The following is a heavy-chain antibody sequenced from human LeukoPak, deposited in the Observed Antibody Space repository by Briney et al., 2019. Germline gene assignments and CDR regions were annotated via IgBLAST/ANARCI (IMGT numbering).Heavy chain of an antibody. CDR2: IYYSGST. J-gene: IGHJ4*02. D-gene: IGHD3-22*01. V-gene: IGHV4-59*08. CDR3: ARHYYDRTPIDY. CDR1: GGSISIYY. Sequence: PSETLSLTCTVSGGSISIYYWSWIRQPPVKGLEWIGYIYYSGSTNYNPSLKSRVTISVDTSKNQFSLKLSSVTAADTAVYYCARHYYDRTPIDYWGQGTLVAVSS.